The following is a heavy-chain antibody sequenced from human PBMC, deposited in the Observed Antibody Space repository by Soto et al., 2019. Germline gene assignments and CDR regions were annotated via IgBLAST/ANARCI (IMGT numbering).Heavy chain of an antibody. V-gene: IGHV3-15*01. Sequence: GGSLRLSCAASGFTFSNAWMSWVRQAPGKGLEWVGRIKSKTDGGKTEYAAPVKGRFTISRDDSKNTLYLQMNRLKTEDTAVYDRTADIVVVPAALDAFDIWGQGPMV. CDR3: TADIVVVPAALDAFDI. D-gene: IGHD2-2*01. CDR1: GFTFSNAW. J-gene: IGHJ3*02. CDR2: IKSKTDGGKT.